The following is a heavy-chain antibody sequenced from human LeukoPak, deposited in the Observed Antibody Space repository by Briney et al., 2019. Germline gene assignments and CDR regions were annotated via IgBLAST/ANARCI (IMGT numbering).Heavy chain of an antibody. V-gene: IGHV3-33*01. Sequence: GGSLRLSCAASGFTFSSYGMHWVRQAPGKGLEWVAVIWYDGSNKYYADSVKGRFTISRDNSKNTLYLQMNSLRVEDTAVYYCAHPPHTVTTGGVNWFDPWGQGTLVTVSS. D-gene: IGHD4-17*01. CDR2: IWYDGSNK. CDR3: AHPPHTVTTGGVNWFDP. CDR1: GFTFSSYG. J-gene: IGHJ5*02.